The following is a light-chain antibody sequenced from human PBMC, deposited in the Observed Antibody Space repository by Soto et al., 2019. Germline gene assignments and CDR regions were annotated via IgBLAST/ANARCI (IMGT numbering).Light chain of an antibody. CDR2: GAS. CDR1: QSVSTD. CDR3: HQYNDWPRFT. V-gene: IGKV3-15*01. J-gene: IGKJ3*01. Sequence: EIVMTQSPATLSVSPGERATLSCRASQSVSTDLAWYQQKPGQAPRRLIYGASTRATGIPARFSGSGSGTEFTLTINSLQSEDLAIYYCHQYNDWPRFTFGHGTKVEI.